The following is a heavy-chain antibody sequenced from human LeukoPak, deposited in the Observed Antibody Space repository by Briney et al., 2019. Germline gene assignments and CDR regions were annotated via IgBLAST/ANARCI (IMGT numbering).Heavy chain of an antibody. CDR1: GFTFSSYS. Sequence: GGSLRLSCAASGFTFSSYSMNWVRQAPGKGLEWVSYIGSSSSTIYYADSVRGRFTISRDNAKNSLYLQMNSLRDEDTAVYYCARDSYYHDSGSPRGWFDPWGQGTLVTVSS. D-gene: IGHD3-10*01. CDR2: IGSSSSTI. CDR3: ARDSYYHDSGSPRGWFDP. V-gene: IGHV3-48*02. J-gene: IGHJ5*02.